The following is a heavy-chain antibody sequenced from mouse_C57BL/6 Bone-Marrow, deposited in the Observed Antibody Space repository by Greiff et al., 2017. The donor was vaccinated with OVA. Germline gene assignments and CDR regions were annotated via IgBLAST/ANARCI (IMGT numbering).Heavy chain of an antibody. CDR3: ARAYGSNYYFDY. V-gene: IGHV5-16*01. J-gene: IGHJ2*01. D-gene: IGHD1-1*01. Sequence: EVKLEESEGGLVQPGSSMKLSCTASGFTFSDYYMAWVRQVPEKGLEWVANINSDGSSTSYLDSLKGRFIISRDNAKNILYRQISRLKSEYTATYYCARAYGSNYYFDYWGQGTTLTVSS. CDR2: INSDGSST. CDR1: GFTFSDYY.